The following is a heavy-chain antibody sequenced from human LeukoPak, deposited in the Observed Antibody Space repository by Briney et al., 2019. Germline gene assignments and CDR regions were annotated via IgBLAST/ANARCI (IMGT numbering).Heavy chain of an antibody. J-gene: IGHJ6*03. D-gene: IGHD6-6*01. CDR1: GGSISSYY. Sequence: PSETLSLTCTVSGGSISSYYWSWIRQPPGKGLEWIGYIYTSGSTNYNPSLKSRVTISVDTSKNQFSLKLSSVTAADTAVYCCARLYSSSSPYSFYYYYYMDVWGKGTTVTVSS. CDR2: IYTSGST. CDR3: ARLYSSSSPYSFYYYYYMDV. V-gene: IGHV4-4*09.